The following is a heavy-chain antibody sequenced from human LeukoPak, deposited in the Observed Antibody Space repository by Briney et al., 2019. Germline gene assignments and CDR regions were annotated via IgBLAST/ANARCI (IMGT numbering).Heavy chain of an antibody. CDR1: GGTFTSYA. J-gene: IGHJ4*02. D-gene: IGHD5-18*01. CDR2: IIPIFGTA. CDR3: ARSSRYSYGLGSYYFDY. Sequence: SVKVSCKASGGTFTSYAISWVRQAPGQGLEWMGGIIPIFGTANYAQKFQGRVTITTDESTSTAYMELSSLRSEDTAVYYCARSSRYSYGLGSYYFDYWGQGTLVTVSS. V-gene: IGHV1-69*05.